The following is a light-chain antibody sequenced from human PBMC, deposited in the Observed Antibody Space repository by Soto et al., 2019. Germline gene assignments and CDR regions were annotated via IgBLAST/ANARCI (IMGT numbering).Light chain of an antibody. J-gene: IGLJ2*01. V-gene: IGLV1-40*01. CDR1: SSNIGAGYD. Sequence: QSALTQPPSVSGAPGQRVTISCTGSSSNIGAGYDVHWYQQLPGTAPKLLIYGNNNRPSGVPDRFSGSKSDTSASLAITGLQAEDEADYYCQSSDSSLSGVVFGGGTKLTVL. CDR3: QSSDSSLSGVV. CDR2: GNN.